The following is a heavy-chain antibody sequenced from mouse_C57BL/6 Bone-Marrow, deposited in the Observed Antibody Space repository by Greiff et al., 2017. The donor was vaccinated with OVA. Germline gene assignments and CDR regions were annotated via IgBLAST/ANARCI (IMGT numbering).Heavy chain of an antibody. V-gene: IGHV1-19*01. J-gene: IGHJ1*03. D-gene: IGHD2-2*01. CDR3: ARRGYDLDWYFDV. Sequence: VQLQQSGPVLVKPGASVKMSCKASGYTFTDYYMNWVKQSHGKSLEWIGVINPYNGGTSYNQKFKGKATLTVDKSSSTAYMELNSLTSEDSAVYYCARRGYDLDWYFDVWGTGTTVTVSS. CDR1: GYTFTDYY. CDR2: INPYNGGT.